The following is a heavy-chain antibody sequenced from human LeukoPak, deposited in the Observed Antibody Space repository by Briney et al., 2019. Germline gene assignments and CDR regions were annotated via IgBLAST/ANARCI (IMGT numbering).Heavy chain of an antibody. CDR1: GGSISSSSYY. V-gene: IGHV4-39*01. CDR2: IYYSGST. D-gene: IGHD2-15*01. J-gene: IGHJ4*02. CDR3: ARRVYCSGGSCYAHFDY. Sequence: SETLSLTCTVSGGSISSSSYYWGWIRQPPGKGLEWIGSIYYSGSTYYNPTLKSRVTISVDTSKNQFSLKLSSVTAADTAVYYCARRVYCSGGSCYAHFDYWGQGTLVTVSS.